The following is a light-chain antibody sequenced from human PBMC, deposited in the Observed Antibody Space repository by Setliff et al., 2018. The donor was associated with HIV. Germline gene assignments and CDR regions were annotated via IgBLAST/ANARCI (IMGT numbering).Light chain of an antibody. V-gene: IGLV2-14*01. Sequence: QSALAQPVSVSGSPGQSITISCTGTSSDVGGYSYVSWYQQHPGKAPKLIIYEVRNRPSGVSNRFSGSKSGNTASLTIPGLQAEDEADYYCSSYAISNTLHFGTGTKVTVL. CDR1: SSDVGGYSY. CDR3: SSYAISNTLH. J-gene: IGLJ1*01. CDR2: EVR.